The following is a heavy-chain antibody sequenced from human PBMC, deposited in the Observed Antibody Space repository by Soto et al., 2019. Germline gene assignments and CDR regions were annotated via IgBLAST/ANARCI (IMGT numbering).Heavy chain of an antibody. Sequence: ASVKVSCKASGYTFTGYYMHWVRQAPGQGLEWMGWINPNSGGTNYAQKFQGRVTMTRDTSISTAYMELSRLRSDDTAVYYCARDRIAAAGLYYYYYGMDVWGQGTTVTVSS. V-gene: IGHV1-2*02. CDR2: INPNSGGT. D-gene: IGHD6-13*01. CDR3: ARDRIAAAGLYYYYYGMDV. CDR1: GYTFTGYY. J-gene: IGHJ6*02.